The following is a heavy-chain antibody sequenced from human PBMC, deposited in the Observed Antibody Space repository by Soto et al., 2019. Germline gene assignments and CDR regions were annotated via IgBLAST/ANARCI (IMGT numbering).Heavy chain of an antibody. CDR2: ISGSGGTT. CDR1: GFTFSSYA. CDR3: ARGQGIVMFPVPVGIVNRPKPTGFDY. V-gene: IGHV3-23*01. J-gene: IGHJ4*02. Sequence: EVQLLESGGGLARPGGALRLCCTASGFTFSSYAMTWVRQASGKGLAWVSGISGSGGTTHYTDAVKGRFTVSRDNSNNTVCLQMNSLRVEDTAVYYCARGQGIVMFPVPVGIVNRPKPTGFDYWGQGTLVTVST. D-gene: IGHD2-15*01.